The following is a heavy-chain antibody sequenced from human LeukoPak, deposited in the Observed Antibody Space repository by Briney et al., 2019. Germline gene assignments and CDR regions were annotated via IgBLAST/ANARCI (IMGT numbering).Heavy chain of an antibody. Sequence: GGSLRLSCTASGFIFSNHGMHWVRQAPGKGLEWVAFIRHDGSHKSYADSVKGRFTISRDNSKNTLSLQMNSLRADATAVYYCALMRDGYTHWGQGLLVTVSS. D-gene: IGHD5-24*01. CDR1: GFIFSNHG. J-gene: IGHJ4*02. CDR3: ALMRDGYTH. CDR2: IRHDGSHK. V-gene: IGHV3-30*02.